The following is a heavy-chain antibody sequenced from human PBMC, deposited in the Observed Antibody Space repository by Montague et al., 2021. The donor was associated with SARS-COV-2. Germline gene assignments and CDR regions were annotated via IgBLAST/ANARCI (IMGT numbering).Heavy chain of an antibody. D-gene: IGHD3-3*01. CDR1: GGSISSYY. V-gene: IGHV4-59*01. CDR3: ASRVPVFWSGLDY. J-gene: IGHJ4*02. Sequence: SETLSLTCTVSGGSISSYYWSWIRQPPGKGLEWIGYIYYSGSTNYNPSFKSRVTISVDTSKNQFSLKLSSVTAADTAVYYCASRVPVFWSGLDYWGQGTLVTVSS. CDR2: IYYSGST.